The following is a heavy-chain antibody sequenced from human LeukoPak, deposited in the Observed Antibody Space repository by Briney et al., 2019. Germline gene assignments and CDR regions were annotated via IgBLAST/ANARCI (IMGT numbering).Heavy chain of an antibody. J-gene: IGHJ4*02. Sequence: PSEPLSLTCTVSGGSISGYYWSWIRQPPGKGLEWIAYIYYSGSNNHNPSLKSRVTISVDTSKNQFSLKLSSVTATDTAVYYCARHRDYGSGWFGFDYWGQGALVTVSS. CDR3: ARHRDYGSGWFGFDY. D-gene: IGHD6-19*01. CDR2: IYYSGSN. CDR1: GGSISGYY. V-gene: IGHV4-59*08.